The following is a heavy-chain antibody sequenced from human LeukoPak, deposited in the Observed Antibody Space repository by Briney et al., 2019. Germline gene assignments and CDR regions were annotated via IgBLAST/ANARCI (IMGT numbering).Heavy chain of an antibody. V-gene: IGHV3-43*02. CDR1: GFTFDDYT. Sequence: GGSLRLSCAASGFTFDDYTMHGGRQAPGEGLWCVSLITGDGGTTYYAASVRGRFTIPRDNIKTSLHLQMNMWTTEDTALYYCAKEMGSRRGHMDCWGQGTLVTVSS. D-gene: IGHD2-2*03. J-gene: IGHJ4*02. CDR2: ITGDGGTT. CDR3: AKEMGSRRGHMDC.